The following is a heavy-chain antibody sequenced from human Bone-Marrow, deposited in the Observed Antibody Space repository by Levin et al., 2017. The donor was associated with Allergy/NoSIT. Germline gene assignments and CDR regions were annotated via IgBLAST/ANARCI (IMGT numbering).Heavy chain of an antibody. J-gene: IGHJ4*02. CDR2: ISSSGRT. CDR1: GGSVSSDTYY. D-gene: IGHD3-9*01. Sequence: ASETLSLTCTVSGGSVSSDTYYWSWIRQPPGKGLEWIGYISSSGRTYYNPSLLSRVTISLHTSKNQFSLKLTSVTPADTAVYYCARDDYSDFTGWIWGQGSLVTVSS. CDR3: ARDDYSDFTGWI. V-gene: IGHV4-61*01.